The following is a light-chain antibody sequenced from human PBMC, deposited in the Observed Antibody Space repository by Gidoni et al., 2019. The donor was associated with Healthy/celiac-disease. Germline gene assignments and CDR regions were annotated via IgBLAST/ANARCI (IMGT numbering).Light chain of an antibody. CDR3: QSYDSSLSGLHVV. Sequence: QSVLTQPPSVSGAPGQRVPISCTGSSSNIGAGYDVHWYQQLPGTAPKLLIYGNSNRPSGVPDRFSGSKSGTSASLAITGLQAEDEADYYCQSYDSSLSGLHVVFGGGTKLTVL. CDR1: SSNIGAGYD. V-gene: IGLV1-40*01. CDR2: GNS. J-gene: IGLJ2*01.